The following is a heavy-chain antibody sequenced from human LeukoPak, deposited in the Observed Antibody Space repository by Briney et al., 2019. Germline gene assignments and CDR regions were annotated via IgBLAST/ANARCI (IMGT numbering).Heavy chain of an antibody. CDR1: GFTFTSYV. D-gene: IGHD6-13*01. CDR2: ISASGGRT. CDR3: AKARSSTWYDLEY. Sequence: GRSLRLSCAASGFTFTSYVMTWVRQAPRKGLEWVSGISASGGRTLYADSVKGRFTISRDNYKDTLFLQMNSLRAEDTAVYYCAKARSSTWYDLEYWGQGTLVTVCS. J-gene: IGHJ4*02. V-gene: IGHV3-23*01.